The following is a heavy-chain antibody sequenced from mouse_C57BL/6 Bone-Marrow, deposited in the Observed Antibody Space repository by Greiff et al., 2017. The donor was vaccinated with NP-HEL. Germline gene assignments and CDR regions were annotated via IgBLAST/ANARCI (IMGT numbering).Heavy chain of an antibody. Sequence: EVHLVESGGDLVKPGGSLKLSCAASGFTFSSYCLSLVRQTPDTRLEWVAPLSRFGSSPYFPDSVKGRCTISRDNAKNTLYLQMSSRKSEETAMYYCERQGWLSMDYWGQGTSVTVSS. CDR1: GFTFSSYC. CDR2: LSRFGSSP. D-gene: IGHD2-3*01. J-gene: IGHJ4*01. CDR3: ERQGWLSMDY. V-gene: IGHV5-6*01.